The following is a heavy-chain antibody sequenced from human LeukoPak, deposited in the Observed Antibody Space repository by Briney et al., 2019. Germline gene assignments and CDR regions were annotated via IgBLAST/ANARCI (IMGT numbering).Heavy chain of an antibody. V-gene: IGHV4-34*01. Sequence: PSETLSLTCAVYGGSFSGYYWSWIRQPPGKGLEWIGEINHSGSTNYNPSLKSRVTISVDTSKNQFSLKLSSVTAADTAVYYCARGLSNGTGSTFDYWGQGTLVTVSS. CDR1: GGSFSGYY. J-gene: IGHJ4*02. CDR2: INHSGST. CDR3: ARGLSNGTGSTFDY. D-gene: IGHD1-1*01.